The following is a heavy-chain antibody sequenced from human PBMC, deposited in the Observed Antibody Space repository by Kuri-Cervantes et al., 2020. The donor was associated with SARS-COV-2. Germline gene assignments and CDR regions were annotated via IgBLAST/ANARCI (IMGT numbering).Heavy chain of an antibody. V-gene: IGHV1-18*01. J-gene: IGHJ5*02. CDR1: GYTLTSYG. Sequence: ASVKVSCKASGYTLTSYGISWVRQAPGQGLEWMGWISAYNGNTNYAQKLQGRVTMTTDTSTSTAYMELRSLRSDDTAVYYCARDKDFWSGPGVNWFDPWGQGTLVTVSS. D-gene: IGHD3-3*01. CDR3: ARDKDFWSGPGVNWFDP. CDR2: ISAYNGNT.